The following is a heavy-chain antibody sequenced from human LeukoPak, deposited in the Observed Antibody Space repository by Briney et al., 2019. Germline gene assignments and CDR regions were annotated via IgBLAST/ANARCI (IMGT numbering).Heavy chain of an antibody. J-gene: IGHJ4*02. CDR1: GYTSTVYY. Sequence: ASVRLSRTASGYTSTVYYIYFVRQAPGQGLEWMGWINPNSGGTNYAQTFQGRVTMTRDTSCSTAYMELSRLRSDDTAVYYCARGTSSLAVVLTWGQGILVTVSS. V-gene: IGHV1-2*02. CDR3: ARGTSSLAVVLT. D-gene: IGHD6-19*01. CDR2: INPNSGGT.